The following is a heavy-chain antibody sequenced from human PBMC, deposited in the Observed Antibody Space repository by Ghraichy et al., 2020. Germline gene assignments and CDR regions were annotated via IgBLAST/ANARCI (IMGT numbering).Heavy chain of an antibody. CDR2: ISAYNGNT. V-gene: IGHV1-18*01. CDR1: GYTFTSYG. J-gene: IGHJ6*02. CDR3: AKDWSDDSYYYDGMDV. D-gene: IGHD3-3*01. Sequence: VSCKASGYTFTSYGISWVRQAPGQGLEWMGWISAYNGNTNNAQKLQGRVTMTTDTSTSTANRVLRSRRSDDTAVYYCAKDWSDDSYYYDGMDVWGQGTTVTVAS.